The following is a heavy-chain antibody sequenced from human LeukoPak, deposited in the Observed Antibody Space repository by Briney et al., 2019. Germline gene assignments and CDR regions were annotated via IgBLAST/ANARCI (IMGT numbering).Heavy chain of an antibody. J-gene: IGHJ4*02. V-gene: IGHV4-59*01. CDR3: ARDRRSSSSSFDY. CDR2: IYYSGST. Sequence: SETLSLTCTVYGRSISGYYWSWIRQPPGKGLEWIGYIYYSGSTNYNPSLKSRVTISVDTSKNQFSLKLSSVTAADTAVYYRARDRRSSSSSFDYWGQGILVTVSS. CDR1: GRSISGYY. D-gene: IGHD6-6*01.